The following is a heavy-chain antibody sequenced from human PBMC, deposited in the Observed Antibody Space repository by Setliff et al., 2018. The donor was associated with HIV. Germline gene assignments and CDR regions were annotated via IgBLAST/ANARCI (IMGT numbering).Heavy chain of an antibody. Sequence: PSETLSLTCNVSGGSISSGGYYWSWLRQHPGKGLEWIGYIFYTRTTYYNPSLKSRVSVSVDTSKNQFSLKLSSVTAADTAVYYCAGGPGTTSIDYWAQGTLVTVSS. CDR1: GGSISSGGYY. CDR2: IFYTRTT. J-gene: IGHJ4*02. D-gene: IGHD1-26*01. CDR3: AGGPGTTSIDY. V-gene: IGHV4-31*03.